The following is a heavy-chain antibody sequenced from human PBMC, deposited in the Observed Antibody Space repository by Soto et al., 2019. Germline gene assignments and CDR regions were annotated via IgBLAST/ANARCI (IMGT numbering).Heavy chain of an antibody. CDR3: AKAFKKYSSSWFLDY. J-gene: IGHJ4*02. Sequence: GGSLRLSCAASGFTFSSYAMSWVRQAPGKGLEWVSAISGSGGSTYYADSVKGRFTISRDNSRNTLYLQMNSLRAEDTAVYYCAKAFKKYSSSWFLDYWGQGTLVTVSS. D-gene: IGHD6-6*01. CDR2: ISGSGGST. CDR1: GFTFSSYA. V-gene: IGHV3-23*01.